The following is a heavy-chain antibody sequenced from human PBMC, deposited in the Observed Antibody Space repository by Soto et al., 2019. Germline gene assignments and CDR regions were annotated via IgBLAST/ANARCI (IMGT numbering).Heavy chain of an antibody. CDR1: GFTFSGYE. CDR2: ISSSGHTT. J-gene: IGHJ4*02. Sequence: EVHLLESGGGLVQPGGSLRLSCAASGFTFSGYEISWARQGPGKGLEWVSFISSSGHTTYYADSVKGRFTMSRDNSKNTRDLQMSSLRGEDTALYYCVKGGWLDDWGQGTLVTVSS. D-gene: IGHD6-19*01. CDR3: VKGGWLDD. V-gene: IGHV3-23*01.